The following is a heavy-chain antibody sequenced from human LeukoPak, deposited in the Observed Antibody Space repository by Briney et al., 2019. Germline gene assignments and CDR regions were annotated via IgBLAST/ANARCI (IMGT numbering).Heavy chain of an antibody. CDR3: ARVRRDGYKSPLHI. V-gene: IGHV4-38-2*02. Sequence: SETLSLTCSVSGYSISSGYYWGWIRQAPGKGLERIATIYYSGTTYYNLSLKSRVTISVDTSKNQFSLKLTSVTAADTAVYYCARVRRDGYKSPLHIWGQGTVVMVSS. J-gene: IGHJ3*02. CDR1: GYSISSGYY. D-gene: IGHD5-24*01. CDR2: IYYSGTT.